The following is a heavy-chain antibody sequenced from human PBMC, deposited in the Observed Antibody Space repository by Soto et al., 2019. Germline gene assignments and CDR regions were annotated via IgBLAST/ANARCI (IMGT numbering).Heavy chain of an antibody. D-gene: IGHD7-27*01. CDR3: TRGPRADSSGTGAHWGQGTPVTVSSISSQCDNRFDS. CDR1: GFTFSMYW. CDR2: ISDDGTTT. Sequence: QPGGSLRLSCVVSGFTFSMYWVHWVRQVPGQSPFWVSRISDDGTTTNYADSVRGRFTISRDNSKNTLYLQMNNLKPDDTAIYYCTRGPRADSSGTGAHWGQGTPVTVSSISSQCDNRFDSWGQENLVTVSS. J-gene: IGHJ5*01. V-gene: IGHV3-74*01.